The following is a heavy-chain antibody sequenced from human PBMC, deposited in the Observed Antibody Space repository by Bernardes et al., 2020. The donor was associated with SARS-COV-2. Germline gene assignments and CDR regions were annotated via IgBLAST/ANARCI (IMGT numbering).Heavy chain of an antibody. V-gene: IGHV1-24*01. CDR1: GYTFTSYG. Sequence: ASAKVSCKASGYTFTSYGISWVRQAPGKGLEWMGGFDPEDGETIYAQKFQGRVTMTEDTSTDTAYMELSSLRSEDTAVYYCPTYHGSGSYYSTTPYLFDSWGQGTLVTVSS. CDR3: PTYHGSGSYYSTTPYLFDS. CDR2: FDPEDGET. J-gene: IGHJ4*02. D-gene: IGHD3-10*01.